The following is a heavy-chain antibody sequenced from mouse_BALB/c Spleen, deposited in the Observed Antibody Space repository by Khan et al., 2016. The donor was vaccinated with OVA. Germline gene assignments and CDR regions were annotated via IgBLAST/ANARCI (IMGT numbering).Heavy chain of an antibody. J-gene: IGHJ2*01. CDR1: GYSITTDYA. V-gene: IGHV3-2*02. CDR3: SRVNGGDFDY. Sequence: QLEESGPGLVKPSQSLSLTCTVTGYSITTDYAWNWIRQFPGKKLEWMGFISYSGNTKYNPSLKSRISITRDTSKNQFFLQLKSVTTEDTARXYCSRVNGGDFDYWGQGTTLTVSS. CDR2: ISYSGNT.